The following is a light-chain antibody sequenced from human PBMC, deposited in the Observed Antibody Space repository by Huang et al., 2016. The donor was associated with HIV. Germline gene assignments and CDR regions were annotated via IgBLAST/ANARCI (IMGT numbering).Light chain of an antibody. CDR2: GAS. J-gene: IGKJ2*01. V-gene: IGKV3-20*01. CDR3: QQYGSSPPYT. CDR1: QSVSSSD. Sequence: EIVLTQSPGTLSLSPGERATLTCRASQSVSSSDLAWYQQKPAQAPRLLIYGASGRATGIPDRFSGSGSGTDFTLTISRLEPEDFAVYYCQQYGSSPPYTFGQGTKLEIK.